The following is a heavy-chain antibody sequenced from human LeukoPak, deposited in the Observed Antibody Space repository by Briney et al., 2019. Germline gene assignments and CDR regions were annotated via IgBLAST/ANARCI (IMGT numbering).Heavy chain of an antibody. CDR3: ASMWEGGY. J-gene: IGHJ4*02. CDR1: GFTFSSYW. CDR2: INSGGSST. Sequence: GGSLRLSCAASGFTFSSYWMHWVRQAPGKGLVWVSRINSGGSSTSYADSVKGRFTISRDNAKNSLYLQLNSLRADDTAVYYCASMWEGGYWGQGTLVTVSS. V-gene: IGHV3-74*01. D-gene: IGHD1-26*01.